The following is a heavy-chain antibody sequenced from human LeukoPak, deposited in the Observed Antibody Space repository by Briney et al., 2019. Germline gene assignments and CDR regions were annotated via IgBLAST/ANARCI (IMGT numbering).Heavy chain of an antibody. CDR3: ARGPKEEMTTVTTYYYYGMDV. J-gene: IGHJ6*02. D-gene: IGHD4-17*01. Sequence: SETLSLTCAVYGGSFSGYYWGWIRQPPGKGLEWIGEINHSGSTNYNPSLKSRVTISVDTSKNQFSLKLSSVTAADTAVYYCARGPKEEMTTVTTYYYYGMDVWGQGTTVTVSS. CDR1: GGSFSGYY. CDR2: INHSGST. V-gene: IGHV4-34*01.